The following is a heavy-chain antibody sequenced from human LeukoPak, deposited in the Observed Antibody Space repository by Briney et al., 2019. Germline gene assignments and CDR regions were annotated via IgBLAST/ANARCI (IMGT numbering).Heavy chain of an antibody. Sequence: PGASLRLSCAASGFAFSNQAMGWVRQASGKGLEWVSAISDSGGSRYYADSVKGRFTISRDNAKNSLYLQMNSLRAEDTALYYCARGATGTTFDYWGQGTLVTVSS. D-gene: IGHD1-1*01. J-gene: IGHJ4*02. CDR2: ISDSGGSR. V-gene: IGHV3-23*01. CDR1: GFAFSNQA. CDR3: ARGATGTTFDY.